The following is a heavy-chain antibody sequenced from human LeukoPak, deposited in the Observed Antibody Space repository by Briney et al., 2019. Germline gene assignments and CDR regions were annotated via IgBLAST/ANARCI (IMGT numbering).Heavy chain of an antibody. Sequence: GGSLRLSCAASEFTFSSYAMTWVRQAPGKGLEWVSGIISGGGTTYYADSVKGRFSISRDNSKKTVYLQMNSLRAEDTAVYYCAKARSGWSTIYMDVWGKGTTVTVS. CDR2: IISGGGTT. CDR3: AKARSGWSTIYMDV. V-gene: IGHV3-23*01. CDR1: EFTFSSYA. D-gene: IGHD6-19*01. J-gene: IGHJ6*03.